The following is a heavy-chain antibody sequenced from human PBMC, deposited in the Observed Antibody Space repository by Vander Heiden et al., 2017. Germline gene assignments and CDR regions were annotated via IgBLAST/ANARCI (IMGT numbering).Heavy chain of an antibody. Sequence: QVQLVEPGGGLVKPGGSLSLSCAASGFTFSDYYMSWIRQAPGKGLEWVSYISSSSSYTNYADSVKGRFTISRDNAKNSLYLQMNSLRAEDTAVYYCATYSSSWYAFDYWGQGTLVTVSS. V-gene: IGHV3-11*06. J-gene: IGHJ4*02. CDR2: ISSSSSYT. CDR1: GFTFSDYY. CDR3: ATYSSSWYAFDY. D-gene: IGHD6-13*01.